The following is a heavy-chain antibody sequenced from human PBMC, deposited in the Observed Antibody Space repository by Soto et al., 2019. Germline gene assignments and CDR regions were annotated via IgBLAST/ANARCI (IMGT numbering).Heavy chain of an antibody. Sequence: SLKISCAASGFTFSSYAMHWVRQAPGKGLEWVAVISYDGSNKYYADSVKGRFTISRDNSKNTLYLQMNSLRAEDTAVYYCARIGPHYYASSGYYLGSAWGQGTLVTVSS. CDR2: ISYDGSNK. CDR1: GFTFSSYA. J-gene: IGHJ4*02. D-gene: IGHD3-22*01. V-gene: IGHV3-30-3*01. CDR3: ARIGPHYYASSGYYLGSA.